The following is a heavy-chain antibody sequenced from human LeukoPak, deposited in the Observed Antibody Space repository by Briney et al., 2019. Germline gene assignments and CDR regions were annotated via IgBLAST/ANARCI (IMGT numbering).Heavy chain of an antibody. Sequence: GGSLRLSCAASGFTFSSYSMNWVRQAPGKGLEWVSYISSSSSTIYYADSVKGRFTISRDNAKNSLYLQMNSLRAEDTAVYYCARATGLRFMDVWGQGTTVTVSS. CDR1: GFTFSSYS. V-gene: IGHV3-48*01. D-gene: IGHD5-12*01. CDR3: ARATGLRFMDV. J-gene: IGHJ6*02. CDR2: ISSSSSTI.